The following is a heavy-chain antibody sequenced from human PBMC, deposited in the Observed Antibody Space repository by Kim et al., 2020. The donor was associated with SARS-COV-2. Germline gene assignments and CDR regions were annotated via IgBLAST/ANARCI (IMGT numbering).Heavy chain of an antibody. V-gene: IGHV4-4*02. J-gene: IGHJ6*02. CDR2: IYHSGST. CDR1: GGSISSSNW. CDR3: ARGGGTEPLYYYGMDV. D-gene: IGHD3-16*01. Sequence: SETLSLTCAVSGGSISSSNWWTWVRQFSGKGLEWIGEIYHSGSTNYNPSLKSRVTISVDKTKNQFSLKLSSVTAADTAVYYCARGGGTEPLYYYGMDVWGQGTTVTVAS.